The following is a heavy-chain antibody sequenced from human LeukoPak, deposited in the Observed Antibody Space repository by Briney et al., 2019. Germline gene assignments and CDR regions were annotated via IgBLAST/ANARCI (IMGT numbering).Heavy chain of an antibody. V-gene: IGHV3-9*01. D-gene: IGHD1-26*01. J-gene: IGHJ4*02. CDR1: GFTFDDYA. CDR2: ISWNSGNI. CDR3: AKDSRKWELERFDY. Sequence: PGGSLRLSCAASGFTFDDYAMHWVRQPPGKGLEWVSGISWNSGNIDYADSVKGRFTISRDNAKKSLYLQMNSLRAEDTALYYCAKDSRKWELERFDYWGQGTLVTVSS.